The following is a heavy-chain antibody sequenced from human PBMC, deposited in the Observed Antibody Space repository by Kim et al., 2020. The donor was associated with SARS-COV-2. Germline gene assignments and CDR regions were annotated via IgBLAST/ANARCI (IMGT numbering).Heavy chain of an antibody. D-gene: IGHD1-1*01. V-gene: IGHV3-73*01. CDR2: IRSKVNGYAT. CDR1: GFTFSDSA. J-gene: IGHJ3*02. Sequence: GGSLRLSCGASGFTFSDSAMHWVRRASGKGLEWVGRIRSKVNGYATASSASVRGRFTISRDDSRNTAYLQMNSLKTEDTAVYYCTRVPGTTLAFLDAFDIWGQGTMVAVSS. CDR3: TRVPGTTLAFLDAFDI.